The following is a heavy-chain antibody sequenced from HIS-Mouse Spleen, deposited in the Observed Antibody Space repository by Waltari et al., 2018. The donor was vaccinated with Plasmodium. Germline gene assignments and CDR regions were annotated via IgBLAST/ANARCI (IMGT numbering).Heavy chain of an antibody. Sequence: QVQLVHSGAEVKKPGASVKVSCKASGYTFTGYYMHWVRQAPGQGLEWMGWINPNSGGTNYAQKFQGRVTMTRDTAISTAYMELSRLRSDDTAVYYCARVLGYKAAAGTCAEYCQHWGQGTLVTGSS. D-gene: IGHD6-13*01. CDR1: GYTFTGYY. CDR2: INPNSGGT. J-gene: IGHJ1*01. CDR3: ARVLGYKAAAGTCAEYCQH. V-gene: IGHV1-2*02.